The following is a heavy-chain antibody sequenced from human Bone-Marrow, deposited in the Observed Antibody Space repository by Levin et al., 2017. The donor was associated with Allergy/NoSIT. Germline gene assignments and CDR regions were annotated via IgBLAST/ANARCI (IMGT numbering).Heavy chain of an antibody. V-gene: IGHV1-18*01. J-gene: IGHJ6*02. CDR1: GYAFASYR. D-gene: IGHD4-17*01. CDR2: ISAYNDKT. CDR3: ARSPGDPTSYYPYGMDV. Sequence: ASVKVSCKASGYAFASYRMTWVRQAPGQGLEWMGWISAYNDKTNYAQRLQGRVTMTTDTSTSTAYMEMRSLPSADTALYYCARSPGDPTSYYPYGMDVWGQGTTVTVSS.